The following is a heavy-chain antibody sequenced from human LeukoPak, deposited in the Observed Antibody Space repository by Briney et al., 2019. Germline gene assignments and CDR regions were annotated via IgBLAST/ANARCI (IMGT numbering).Heavy chain of an antibody. D-gene: IGHD4-11*01. CDR2: IYFGGNT. J-gene: IGHJ6*03. CDR3: ARLRRTAVTTYNYYHYMDV. Sequence: SETLSLTCSVSGGSISSTSYQWGWLRQPPGRGLEWIGNIYFGGNTYYNPSLNYRVTVSVETSKNQFSLQLSSVTAADTAVYYCARLRRTAVTTYNYYHYMDVWGKGTTVTVSS. CDR1: GGSISSTSYQ. V-gene: IGHV4-39*01.